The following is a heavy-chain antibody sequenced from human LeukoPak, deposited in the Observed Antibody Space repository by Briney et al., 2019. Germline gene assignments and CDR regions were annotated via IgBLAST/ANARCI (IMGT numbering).Heavy chain of an antibody. D-gene: IGHD3-10*01. CDR1: GGSIRSYY. J-gene: IGHJ6*03. V-gene: IGHV4-59*01. Sequence: PSETLSLTCTVSGGSIRSYYWSWIRQSPGKGLEWIGYIYYSGSTNYNPSLKSRVTISVDTSKNQFSLKLSSVTAADTAVYYCARDKGSGSYFRPYYMDVWGKGTTVTVSS. CDR3: ARDKGSGSYFRPYYMDV. CDR2: IYYSGST.